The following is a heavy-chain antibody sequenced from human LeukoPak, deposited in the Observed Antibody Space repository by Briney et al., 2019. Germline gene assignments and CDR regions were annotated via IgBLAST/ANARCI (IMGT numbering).Heavy chain of an antibody. CDR2: IRYDGSNK. CDR1: GFTFSSYG. J-gene: IGHJ4*02. Sequence: GGSLRLSCAASGFTFSSYGMHWVRQAPGKGLEWVAFIRYDGSNKYYADSVKGRFTISRDNSKNTLYLQMNSLRAEDTAVYYCAKDALDPVVVVPAAMGDFDYWGQGTLVTVSS. CDR3: AKDALDPVVVVPAAMGDFDY. V-gene: IGHV3-30*02. D-gene: IGHD2-2*01.